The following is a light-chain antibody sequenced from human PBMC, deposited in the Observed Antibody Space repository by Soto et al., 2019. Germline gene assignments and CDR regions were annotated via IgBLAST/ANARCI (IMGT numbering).Light chain of an antibody. V-gene: IGKV1-39*01. Sequence: DIQMTQSPSSLSASIGDTVTIACRASQSVSVYLSWYQQSPGMAPKLLIYKVSSLQGWGPSRFSGRGLGTNFNLTINGRQGEDSAIYYCHQTYSAQWTFGQGTKVEI. CDR2: KVS. CDR3: HQTYSAQWT. J-gene: IGKJ1*01. CDR1: QSVSVY.